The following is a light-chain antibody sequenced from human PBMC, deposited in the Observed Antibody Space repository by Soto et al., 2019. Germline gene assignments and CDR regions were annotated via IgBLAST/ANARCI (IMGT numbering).Light chain of an antibody. CDR3: QQYNNWPRT. J-gene: IGKJ1*01. CDR2: GAS. CDR1: QSVSSK. Sequence: ETVMTQSPDILSVSPGEGATLSCRASQSVSSKLAWYQQKPGQGPRLLIYGASTRATGIPARFSGSGSGTEFTLTISSLQSEDFAVYYCQQYNNWPRTFGQGTKVDI. V-gene: IGKV3-15*01.